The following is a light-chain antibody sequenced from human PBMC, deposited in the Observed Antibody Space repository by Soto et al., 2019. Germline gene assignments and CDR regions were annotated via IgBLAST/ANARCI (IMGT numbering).Light chain of an antibody. V-gene: IGKV3-20*01. CDR3: LQYGSSSWT. CDR1: QSVSSSY. J-gene: IGKJ1*01. Sequence: EIVLTQSPGTLSLSPGERATLSCRASQSVSSSYLAWYQQKPGQAPRLLIYGASSRATGIPDRFSGSGSETDFAHTISRREPEDFAVYYCLQYGSSSWTFGQGTKVEIK. CDR2: GAS.